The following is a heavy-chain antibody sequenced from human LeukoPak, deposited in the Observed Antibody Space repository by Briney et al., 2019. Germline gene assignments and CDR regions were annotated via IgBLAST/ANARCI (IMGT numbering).Heavy chain of an antibody. J-gene: IGHJ6*02. Sequence: ASVKVSCKASGYTFTSYDINWVRQATGQGLEWMGWINPNSGNTGYSQKFQGRVTMTRKTSISTAYMELSSLRSEDTAVYYCARGGQYYYYYGMDVWGQGTTVTVSS. V-gene: IGHV1-8*01. CDR1: GYTFTSYD. CDR2: INPNSGNT. CDR3: ARGGQYYYYYGMDV.